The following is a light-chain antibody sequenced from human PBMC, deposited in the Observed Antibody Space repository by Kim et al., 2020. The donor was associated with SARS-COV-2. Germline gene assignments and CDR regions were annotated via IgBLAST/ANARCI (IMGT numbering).Light chain of an antibody. CDR2: GAS. Sequence: ASVGDRVTITCQASQDIRNDLGWYQQNPGKAPKRLIYGASSLQSGVPARFSGSGSGTEFTLTISSVQPEDFATYFCLQHSTYPITFGQGTRLEIK. CDR3: LQHSTYPIT. J-gene: IGKJ5*01. V-gene: IGKV1-17*01. CDR1: QDIRND.